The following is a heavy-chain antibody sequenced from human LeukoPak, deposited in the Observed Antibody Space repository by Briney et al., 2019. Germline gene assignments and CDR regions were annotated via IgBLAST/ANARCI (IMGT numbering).Heavy chain of an antibody. J-gene: IGHJ4*02. CDR1: GGSISSGDYY. Sequence: SQTLSLTCTVSGGSISSGDYYWSWIRQPPGKGLEWIGYIYYSGSTYYNPSLKSRVTISVDTSKNQFSLKLSSVTAADTAVYYCARAPHSGWYHPASFDYWGQGTLVTVSS. V-gene: IGHV4-30-4*01. CDR2: IYYSGST. CDR3: ARAPHSGWYHPASFDY. D-gene: IGHD6-19*01.